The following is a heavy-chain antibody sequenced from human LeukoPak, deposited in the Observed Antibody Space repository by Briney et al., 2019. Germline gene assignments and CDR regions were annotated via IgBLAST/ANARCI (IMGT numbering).Heavy chain of an antibody. CDR1: AFTFSNAW. V-gene: IGHV3-15*01. Sequence: GGSLRLSCAASAFTFSNAWMSWVRQAPGRGLEWVGRIKSKTDGGTTDYAAPVKGGFTISRDDSKNTLYLQVDSLEPDDTAVYFCTTSGNRRLSGVAEKPLAYWGQGTLVTVSS. J-gene: IGHJ4*02. CDR2: IKSKTDGGTT. CDR3: TTSGNRRLSGVAEKPLAY. D-gene: IGHD3-3*01.